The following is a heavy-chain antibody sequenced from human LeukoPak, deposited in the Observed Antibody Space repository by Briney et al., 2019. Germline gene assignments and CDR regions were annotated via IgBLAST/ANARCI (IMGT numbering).Heavy chain of an antibody. CDR1: GYRFGSYW. D-gene: IGHD1/OR15-1a*01. Sequence: GESLKISCKGSGYRFGSYWIAWVRPVPGKGLEWMGIIYPGDSDTRYGPSFQGQVTISVDKSISTAYLQWSSLRASDTAVYYCARETNNRFDPWGQGTLVTVSS. CDR3: ARETNNRFDP. J-gene: IGHJ5*02. CDR2: IYPGDSDT. V-gene: IGHV5-51*01.